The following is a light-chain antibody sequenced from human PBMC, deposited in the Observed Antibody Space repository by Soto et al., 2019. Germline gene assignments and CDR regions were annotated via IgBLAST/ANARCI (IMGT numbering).Light chain of an antibody. V-gene: IGLV2-14*01. CDR3: SSYTSSSTYV. Sequence: ALTQPASVSGSPGQSITISCTGTSSDVGGYNYVSWYQQHPGKAPKLMIYEVSNRPSGVSNRFSGSKSGNTASLTISGLQAEDEADYYRSSYTSSSTYVFGTGTKVTVL. CDR2: EVS. CDR1: SSDVGGYNY. J-gene: IGLJ1*01.